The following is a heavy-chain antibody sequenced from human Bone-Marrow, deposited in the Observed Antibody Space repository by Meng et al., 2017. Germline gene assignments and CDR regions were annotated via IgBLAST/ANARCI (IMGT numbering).Heavy chain of an antibody. CDR1: GFTFSSYE. CDR3: AREGYSAPSYYCGMDV. Sequence: GESLKISCAASGFTFSSYEMNWVRQAPGKGLEWVSYISSSGSTIYYADSVKGRFTISRDNAKNSLYLQMNSLRAEDAAVYYCAREGYSAPSYYCGMDVWGQGTTVTVSS. V-gene: IGHV3-48*03. J-gene: IGHJ6*02. CDR2: ISSSGSTI. D-gene: IGHD2-15*01.